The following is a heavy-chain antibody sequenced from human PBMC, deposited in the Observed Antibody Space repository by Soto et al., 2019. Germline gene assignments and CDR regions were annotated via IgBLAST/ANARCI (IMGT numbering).Heavy chain of an antibody. CDR2: ITNGGSDK. D-gene: IGHD2-2*03. CDR3: ARDMALGIEVFDV. J-gene: IGHJ3*01. Sequence: QVQLVESGGGLVKPGGSMRLSCAASGFTFTNHYMSWIRLAPGEGLQWVASITNGGSDKHYADSVKGRFTISRDNAKNLVSLQMNSLRVEDTGVYYCARDMALGIEVFDVWGQGTVVTVSS. CDR1: GFTFTNHY. V-gene: IGHV3-11*01.